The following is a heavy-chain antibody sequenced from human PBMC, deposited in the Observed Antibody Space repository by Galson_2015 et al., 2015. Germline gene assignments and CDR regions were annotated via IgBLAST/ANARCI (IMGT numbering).Heavy chain of an antibody. CDR2: IIPTFGTA. J-gene: IGHJ4*02. CDR1: GGTFSSYA. CDR3: ARDRAYDSSGYLPGD. V-gene: IGHV1-69*13. Sequence: SVKVSCKASGGTFSSYAISWVRQAPGQGLEWMGGIIPTFGTANYAQKFQGRVTITADESTSTAYMELSSLRSEDTAVYCCARDRAYDSSGYLPGDWGQGTLVTVSS. D-gene: IGHD3-22*01.